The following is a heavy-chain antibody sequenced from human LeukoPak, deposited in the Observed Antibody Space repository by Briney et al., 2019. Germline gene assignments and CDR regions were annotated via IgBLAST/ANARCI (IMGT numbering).Heavy chain of an antibody. J-gene: IGHJ3*02. V-gene: IGHV3-48*01. CDR2: ISSSSSTI. Sequence: GGSLRLSCAASGFTFSSYSMNWVRQAPGKGLEWVSYISSSSSTIYYADSVKGRFTISRDNAKNSLYLQMNSLRAEDTAVYYCARARLTDAFDIWGQGTMVTVSS. CDR1: GFTFSSYS. D-gene: IGHD3-16*01. CDR3: ARARLTDAFDI.